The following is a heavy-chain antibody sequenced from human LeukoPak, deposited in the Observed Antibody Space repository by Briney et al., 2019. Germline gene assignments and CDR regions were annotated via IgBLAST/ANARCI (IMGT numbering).Heavy chain of an antibody. CDR3: ARATLSGIDGLFDY. Sequence: GGSLRLSCAASGFTVSSNYMSWVRQAPGKGLGWVSVIYSGGSTYYADSVKGRFTISRDNSKNTLYLQMNSLRAEDTAVYYCARATLSGIDGLFDYWGQGTLVTVSS. CDR2: IYSGGST. D-gene: IGHD1-26*01. J-gene: IGHJ4*02. CDR1: GFTVSSNY. V-gene: IGHV3-53*01.